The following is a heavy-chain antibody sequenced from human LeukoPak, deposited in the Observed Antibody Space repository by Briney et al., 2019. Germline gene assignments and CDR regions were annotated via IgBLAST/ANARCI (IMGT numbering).Heavy chain of an antibody. CDR1: GGSISSSSYY. V-gene: IGHV4-39*01. Sequence: SETLSLTCTVSGGSISSSSYYWGWIRQPRGKGLEWIGSIYYSGSTYYNPSLKSRVTISVDTSKNQFSLKLSSVTAADTAVYYCASWSGYYSGWFDPWGQGTLVTVSS. CDR3: ASWSGYYSGWFDP. D-gene: IGHD3-3*01. CDR2: IYYSGST. J-gene: IGHJ5*02.